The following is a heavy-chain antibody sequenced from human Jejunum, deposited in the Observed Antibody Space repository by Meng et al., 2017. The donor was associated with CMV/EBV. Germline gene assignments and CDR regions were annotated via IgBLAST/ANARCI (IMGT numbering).Heavy chain of an antibody. CDR3: ARGESRGYYYFDY. CDR2: ISSSGNT. D-gene: IGHD3-22*01. Sequence: QVHPQESGPGLVRPSETLSLTCSVSGDSINNHFWSWIRQPAGKKLEWIGRISSSGNTNYTPSFKSRVIMSLDTSNNQFFLKLTSVTAADTALYYCARGESRGYYYFDYWGQGILVTVSS. CDR1: GDSINNHF. V-gene: IGHV4-4*07. J-gene: IGHJ4*02.